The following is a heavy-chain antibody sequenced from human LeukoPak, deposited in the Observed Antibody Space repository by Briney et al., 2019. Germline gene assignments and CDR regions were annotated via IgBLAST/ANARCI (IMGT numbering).Heavy chain of an antibody. CDR2: INGGGVNT. CDR3: AKGNSWELLEYFQH. D-gene: IGHD1-26*01. Sequence: GGSLRLSCAASGFTFSSYAMSWVRQAPGKGLEWVSTINGGGVNTHYADSVGGRFTISRDNSKNTLYLQMNSLRAEDTAVYYCAKGNSWELLEYFQHWGQGTLVTVSS. J-gene: IGHJ1*01. CDR1: GFTFSSYA. V-gene: IGHV3-23*01.